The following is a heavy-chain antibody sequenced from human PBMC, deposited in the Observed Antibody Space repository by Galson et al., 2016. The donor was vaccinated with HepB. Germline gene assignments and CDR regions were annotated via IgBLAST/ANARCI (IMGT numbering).Heavy chain of an antibody. Sequence: SETLSLTCAVSGGSISNSHYYWGWVRQPPGKGLEWVGSVYHTGKAYSSPSLRGRLTMSADTSKNSFSLNLNYVTAADTAVYYCARARGRQVLDYWGQGTLVTVSS. CDR1: GGSISNSHYY. J-gene: IGHJ4*02. V-gene: IGHV4-39*02. D-gene: IGHD6-25*01. CDR3: ARARGRQVLDY. CDR2: VYHTGKA.